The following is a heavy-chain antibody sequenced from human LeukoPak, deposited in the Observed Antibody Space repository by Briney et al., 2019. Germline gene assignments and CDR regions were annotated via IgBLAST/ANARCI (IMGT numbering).Heavy chain of an antibody. CDR3: AKNGLVPELYDY. D-gene: IGHD1-26*01. V-gene: IGHV3-23*01. J-gene: IGHJ4*02. CDR1: GFTFSSYA. Sequence: GGSLRLSCTASGFTFSSYAMSWVRQAPGKGLEWVSAISGSGGSTYYADSVKGRFTISRDNSKNTLYLQMNSLRAEDTAVYYCAKNGLVPELYDYWGQGTLVTVSS. CDR2: ISGSGGST.